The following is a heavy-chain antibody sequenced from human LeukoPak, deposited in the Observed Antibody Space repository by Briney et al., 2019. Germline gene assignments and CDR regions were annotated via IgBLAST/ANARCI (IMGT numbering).Heavy chain of an antibody. D-gene: IGHD2-2*01. CDR3: AKPLKTYCSSTSCSLFDY. J-gene: IGHJ4*02. V-gene: IGHV3-43D*03. Sequence: GGSLRLSCAASGFTFDDYAMHWVRQAPGKGLEWVSLISWDGGSTYYAYSVKGRFTISRDNSKNSLYLQMNSLRAEDTALYYCAKPLKTYCSSTSCSLFDYWGQGTLVTVSS. CDR1: GFTFDDYA. CDR2: ISWDGGST.